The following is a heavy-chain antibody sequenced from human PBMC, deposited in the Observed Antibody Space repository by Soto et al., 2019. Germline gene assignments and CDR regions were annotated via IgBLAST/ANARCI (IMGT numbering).Heavy chain of an antibody. J-gene: IGHJ5*02. CDR3: ARGRIAVLRSRGNGFDL. V-gene: IGHV4-34*01. D-gene: IGHD2-21*01. Sequence: ETVSLTCVVYVGCFSGYYWSWIRQPPGKGLEWIGEINHSGSTNYNPSLKSRVTISVDTSKNQFSLKLSSVTAADTAVYYCARGRIAVLRSRGNGFDLWGQGTLVTVSS. CDR1: VGCFSGYY. CDR2: INHSGST.